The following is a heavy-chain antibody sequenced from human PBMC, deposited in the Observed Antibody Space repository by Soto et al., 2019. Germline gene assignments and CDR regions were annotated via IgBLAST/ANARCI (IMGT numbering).Heavy chain of an antibody. CDR3: ARRGSSSGYGY. V-gene: IGHV4-39*01. CDR1: GGSISSSSYY. J-gene: IGHJ4*02. Sequence: QLQLQESGPGLVKPSETLSLTCTVSGGSISSSSYYWGWIRQHPGKGLEWIGSIYYSGSTYYNPSRRRRVTLSVDTSKNQFSLKLSSVTAADTALYYCARRGSSSGYGYWGQGTLVTVSS. D-gene: IGHD6-13*01. CDR2: IYYSGST.